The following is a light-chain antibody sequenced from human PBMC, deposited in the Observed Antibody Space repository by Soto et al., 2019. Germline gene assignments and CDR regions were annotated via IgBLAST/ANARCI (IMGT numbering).Light chain of an antibody. CDR1: SSDVGGYNY. CDR2: EVS. Sequence: QSALTQPPSASGSPGQSVTISCTGTSSDVGGYNYVSWYQQHPGKAPKLMIYEVSKRPSGVPDRFSCSKSGNTASLTVSGLQAEDESDYYCSSYAGSHPLYVVGTGTKLTVL. CDR3: SSYAGSHPLYV. J-gene: IGLJ1*01. V-gene: IGLV2-8*01.